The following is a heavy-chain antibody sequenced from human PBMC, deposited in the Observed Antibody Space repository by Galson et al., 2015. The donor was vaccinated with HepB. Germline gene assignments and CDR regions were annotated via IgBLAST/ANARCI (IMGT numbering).Heavy chain of an antibody. J-gene: IGHJ6*03. CDR2: IKQDGSEK. CDR3: ARGKLAAYDFWSGYHNFTYYMDV. Sequence: SLRLSCAASGFTFSTYWMSWVRQAPGKGLEWVAHIKQDGSEKYYVDSVKGRITISRDNAKNSLYLQMNSLRAEDTAVYYCARGKLAAYDFWSGYHNFTYYMDVWGKGTTVTVSS. V-gene: IGHV3-7*03. CDR1: GFTFSTYW. D-gene: IGHD3-3*01.